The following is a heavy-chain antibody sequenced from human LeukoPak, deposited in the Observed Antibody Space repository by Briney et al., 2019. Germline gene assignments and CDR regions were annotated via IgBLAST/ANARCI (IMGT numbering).Heavy chain of an antibody. CDR1: AFTFNNYA. CDR2: ISGDGGGT. D-gene: IGHD3-10*01. J-gene: IGHJ4*02. Sequence: PGGSLRLSCAASAFTFNNYAMSWVRQAPGKGLEWLSAISGDGGGTYYADAVKGRFTISRDNSKNTLYLQMNSLRADDTAVYYCAKGVASSGTPVDYWGQGTLVTVSS. CDR3: AKGVASSGTPVDY. V-gene: IGHV3-23*01.